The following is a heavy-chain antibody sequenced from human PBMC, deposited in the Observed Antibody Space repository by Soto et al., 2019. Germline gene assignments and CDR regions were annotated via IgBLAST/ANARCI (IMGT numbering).Heavy chain of an antibody. CDR3: GRTYTGG. CDR1: GFNLRDHA. D-gene: IGHD3-10*01. V-gene: IGHV3-23*01. CDR2: ISGSEDRT. Sequence: LQSGGGVVQPGESLRLSCAASGFNLRDHALSWVRQAAGGGLEWVSGISGSEDRTNYADFVRGRFIISKDRVKNTLCLDMSGLRVDDTAVYFCGRTYTGGWGQGTLVTVSS. J-gene: IGHJ4*02.